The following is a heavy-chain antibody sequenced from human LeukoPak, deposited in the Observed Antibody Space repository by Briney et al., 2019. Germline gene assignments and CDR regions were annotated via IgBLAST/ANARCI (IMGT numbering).Heavy chain of an antibody. CDR2: IYSGGST. J-gene: IGHJ3*02. Sequence: GGSLRLSCAASGFTVSSNYMSWVRQAPGKGLEWVSVIYSGGSTYYADSVKGRFTISRDNSKNTLYLQMNSLRAEDTAVYYCAKARYFDWSYDAFDIWGQGTMVTVSS. D-gene: IGHD3-9*01. CDR1: GFTVSSNY. CDR3: AKARYFDWSYDAFDI. V-gene: IGHV3-53*01.